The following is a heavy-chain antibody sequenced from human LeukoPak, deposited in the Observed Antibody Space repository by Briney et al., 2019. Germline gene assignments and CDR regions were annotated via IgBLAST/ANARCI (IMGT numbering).Heavy chain of an antibody. CDR1: GFTFSSYD. V-gene: IGHV3-23*01. D-gene: IGHD6-6*01. Sequence: GGSLTLSCTASGFTFSSYDWTWVRQAPGKGLEWVSVINASGGGSYYADSVKGRFTISRDNTRNTLSLQMNSLGAEDTAVYYCAKPSFSGAHEYFAMDVWGQGTMVTVSS. J-gene: IGHJ6*02. CDR2: INASGGGS. CDR3: AKPSFSGAHEYFAMDV.